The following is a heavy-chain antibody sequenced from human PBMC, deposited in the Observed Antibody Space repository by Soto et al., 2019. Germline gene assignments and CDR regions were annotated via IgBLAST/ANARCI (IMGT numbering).Heavy chain of an antibody. Sequence: GASVKVSCKASGGTFSSYAISWVRQAPGQGLEWMGGIIPNFGTANYAQKFQGRVTMTEDTSTDTAYMELSSLRSEDTAVYYCATESRRYDILTGYYEGPHFDYWGQGTLVTVSS. CDR2: IIPNFGTA. CDR3: ATESRRYDILTGYYEGPHFDY. D-gene: IGHD3-9*01. V-gene: IGHV1-69*06. CDR1: GGTFSSYA. J-gene: IGHJ4*02.